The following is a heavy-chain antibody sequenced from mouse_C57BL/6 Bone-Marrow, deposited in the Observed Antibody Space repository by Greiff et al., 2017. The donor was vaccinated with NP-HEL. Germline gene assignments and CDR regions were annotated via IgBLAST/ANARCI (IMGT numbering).Heavy chain of an antibody. Sequence: EVQLVESGPGLVKPSQSLSLTCSVTGYSITSGYYWNWIRQFPGNKLEWMGYISYDGSNNYNPSLKNRISITRDTSKNQFFLKLNSVTTEDTATYYCASVYSNYVFMDYWGQGTSVTVSS. D-gene: IGHD2-5*01. J-gene: IGHJ4*01. CDR3: ASVYSNYVFMDY. CDR1: GYSITSGYY. CDR2: ISYDGSN. V-gene: IGHV3-6*01.